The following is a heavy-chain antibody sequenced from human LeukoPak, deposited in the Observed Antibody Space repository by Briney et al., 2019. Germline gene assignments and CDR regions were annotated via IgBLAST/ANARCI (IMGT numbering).Heavy chain of an antibody. J-gene: IGHJ4*02. Sequence: GGSLRLSCAASGFTFSSYAMNWVRQAPGKGLEWVSGISGSGGNTYYADSVKGRFTISGDNSKNTLYLQMNSLRAEDTAVYYCAKDFQYPGEGYWGQGTLVTVSS. CDR2: ISGSGGNT. D-gene: IGHD3-10*01. V-gene: IGHV3-23*01. CDR3: AKDFQYPGEGY. CDR1: GFTFSSYA.